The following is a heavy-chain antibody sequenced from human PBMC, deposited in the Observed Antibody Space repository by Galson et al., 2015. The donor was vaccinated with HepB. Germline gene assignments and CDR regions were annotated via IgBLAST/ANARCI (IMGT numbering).Heavy chain of an antibody. J-gene: IGHJ3*02. CDR2: VSANGATT. CDR3: ARNRGGDSWDDAFDN. CDR1: TLILTKYA. D-gene: IGHD2-21*02. V-gene: IGHV3-23*01. Sequence: SLRLSCAASTLILTKYAMTWVRQAPGKGLEWVSVVSANGATTHYADSVRGRFTIFRDNSKNTLYLQMSSLRLEDTAVYFCARNRGGDSWDDAFDNWGQGTIVTVFS.